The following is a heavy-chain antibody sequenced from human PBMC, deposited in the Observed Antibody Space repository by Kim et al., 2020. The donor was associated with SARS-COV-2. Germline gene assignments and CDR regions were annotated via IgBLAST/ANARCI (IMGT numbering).Heavy chain of an antibody. D-gene: IGHD3-10*01. CDR3: ARTIWFGELNYFDY. CDR2: INHSGST. Sequence: SETLSLTCAVYGGSFSGYYWSWIRQPPGKGLEWIGEINHSGSTNYNPSLKSRVTISVDTSKNQFSLKLSSVTAADTAVYYCARTIWFGELNYFDYWGQGT. V-gene: IGHV4-34*01. CDR1: GGSFSGYY. J-gene: IGHJ4*02.